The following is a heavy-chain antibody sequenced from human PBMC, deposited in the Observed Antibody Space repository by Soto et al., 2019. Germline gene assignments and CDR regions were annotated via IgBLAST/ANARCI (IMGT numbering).Heavy chain of an antibody. CDR2: VTSGGST. CDR1: GFTFTNYA. CDR3: AKAGNYNDRSGYYYFDH. V-gene: IGHV3-23*01. J-gene: IGHJ4*02. Sequence: GGSLRLSCEAPGFTFTNYAMHWVRQAPGKGLEWVSSVTSGGSTNFADSVTGRFTISRDNSKNTVSLQMNSLRVEDTAVYYCAKAGNYNDRSGYYYFDHWGQGMVVTVSS. D-gene: IGHD3-22*01.